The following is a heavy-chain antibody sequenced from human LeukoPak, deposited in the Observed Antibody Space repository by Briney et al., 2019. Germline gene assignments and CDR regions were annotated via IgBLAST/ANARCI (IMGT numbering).Heavy chain of an antibody. D-gene: IGHD7-27*01. V-gene: IGHV4-59*08. CDR3: ARVSTGDDAFDI. CDR1: GGSISSYY. Sequence: SETLPLTCTVSGGSISSYYWSWIRQPPGKGLEWIGYIYYSGSTNYNPSLKSRVTISVDTSKNQFSLKLSSVTAADTAVYYCARVSTGDDAFDIWGQGTMVTVSS. CDR2: IYYSGST. J-gene: IGHJ3*02.